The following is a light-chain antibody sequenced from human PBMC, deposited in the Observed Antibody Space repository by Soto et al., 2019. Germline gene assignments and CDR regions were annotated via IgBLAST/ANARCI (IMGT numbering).Light chain of an antibody. Sequence: EIVLTQSPGTLSLSPGETATLSCRASQSLTSSYLAWYQQRPGQAPSLLIYGVSSRATGIPDRFSGSGSGTDFTLTISRLEPEDFAVYYCQQYGSSSITFGQGTRLEIK. CDR2: GVS. CDR1: QSLTSSY. CDR3: QQYGSSSIT. J-gene: IGKJ5*01. V-gene: IGKV3-20*01.